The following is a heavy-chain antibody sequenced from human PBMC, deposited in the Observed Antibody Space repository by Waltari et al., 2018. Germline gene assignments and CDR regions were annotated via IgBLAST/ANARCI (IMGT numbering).Heavy chain of an antibody. Sequence: EVQLVESGGGLVQPGGSLRIACAASGFTLRSYGMTGVRQAPGKGLECVSYISSSSSTIYYADSVKGRFTISRDNAKRSLYLQMNSLRAEDTAVYYCASGSYSYGLGYWGQGTLVTVSS. V-gene: IGHV3-48*01. CDR3: ASGSYSYGLGY. CDR2: ISSSSSTI. D-gene: IGHD5-18*01. J-gene: IGHJ4*02. CDR1: GFTLRSYG.